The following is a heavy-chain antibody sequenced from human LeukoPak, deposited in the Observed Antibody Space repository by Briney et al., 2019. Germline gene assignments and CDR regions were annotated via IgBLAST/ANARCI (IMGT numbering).Heavy chain of an antibody. V-gene: IGHV4-4*07. D-gene: IGHD6-19*01. J-gene: IGHJ4*02. CDR1: GRSISIYY. Sequence: NPSDTLSLTCTLSGRSISIYYWSCIRQPAGKGLECIVRIYTSGSTNYNPSLKSRVTISVDKSKNQFSLKLSSVTAADTAVYYCARDISLLYSSGWYGAYYFDYWGQGTLVTVSS. CDR2: IYTSGST. CDR3: ARDISLLYSSGWYGAYYFDY.